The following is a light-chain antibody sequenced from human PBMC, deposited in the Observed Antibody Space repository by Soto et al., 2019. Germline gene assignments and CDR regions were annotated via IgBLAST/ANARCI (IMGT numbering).Light chain of an antibody. V-gene: IGKV3-20*01. CDR1: QSVSSSY. CDR3: QQDCNSPRT. CDR2: GAS. J-gene: IGKJ2*02. Sequence: EIVLTQSPGTLSLSPGERATLSCRASQSVSSSYLAWYQQKPGQAPRLLIYGASSRSTCIPDRFSGSGSGADFTLTISRLEPEDVAVSYCQQDCNSPRTFGQETKLEIK.